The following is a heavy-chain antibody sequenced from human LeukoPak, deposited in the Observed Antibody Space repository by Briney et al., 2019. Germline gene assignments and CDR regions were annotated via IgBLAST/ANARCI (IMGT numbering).Heavy chain of an antibody. Sequence: GGSLRLSCAASGSIFSKYAMHWVRQTPGKGLEWVAAIWNDGSDENYADSVKGRFTISSDNSKNTLYLQMNSLRAEDTAVYYCAFEIGRSQGAFDIWGQGTMITVSS. CDR2: IWNDGSDE. CDR1: GSIFSKYA. V-gene: IGHV3-33*01. J-gene: IGHJ3*02. D-gene: IGHD1-26*01. CDR3: AFEIGRSQGAFDI.